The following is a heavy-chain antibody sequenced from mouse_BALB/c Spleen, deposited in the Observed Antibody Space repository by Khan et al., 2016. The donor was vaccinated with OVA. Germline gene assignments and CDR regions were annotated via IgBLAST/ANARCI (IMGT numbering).Heavy chain of an antibody. CDR1: GYTFTNYG. D-gene: IGHD1-1*01. CDR2: INTNTGEP. J-gene: IGHJ3*01. Sequence: QIQLVQSGPELKKPGETVKISCKASGYTFTNYGINWVKQAPGKGLKWMGWINTNTGEPTYAEEFKGRFAFSLDTSDSPAYLQLNNLKNEDTTTYFCARGNYDGSNSWFAYWGQGTLGTVSA. V-gene: IGHV9-3*02. CDR3: ARGNYDGSNSWFAY.